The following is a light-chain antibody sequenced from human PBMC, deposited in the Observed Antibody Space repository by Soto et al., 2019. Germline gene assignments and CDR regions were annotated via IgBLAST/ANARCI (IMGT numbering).Light chain of an antibody. CDR3: QHYDNSPFS. Sequence: EIVLTQSPGTVSLSPGERATLSCRASQSVSSNYLGWYQQKPGQAPRLLIYGASSRATGIPDRFSGSGSGTDSTLTISRLEPEDFAVYYCQHYDNSPFSFGPGTKVDIK. CDR2: GAS. J-gene: IGKJ3*01. CDR1: QSVSSNY. V-gene: IGKV3-20*01.